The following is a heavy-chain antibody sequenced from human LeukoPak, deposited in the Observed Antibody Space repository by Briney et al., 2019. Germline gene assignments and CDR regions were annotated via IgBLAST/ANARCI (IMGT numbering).Heavy chain of an antibody. CDR1: GYTFTGYF. CDR3: ARDERYDSSGYPFDY. V-gene: IGHV1-2*02. J-gene: IGHJ4*02. Sequence: GASVKVSRKASGYTFTGYFIHWVRQAPGQGLEWMGWINPNNGGTKYAQKFQDRVTMTRDTSISTAYMELSRLRSDDTAVYYCARDERYDSSGYPFDYWGQGTLVTVSS. CDR2: INPNNGGT. D-gene: IGHD3-22*01.